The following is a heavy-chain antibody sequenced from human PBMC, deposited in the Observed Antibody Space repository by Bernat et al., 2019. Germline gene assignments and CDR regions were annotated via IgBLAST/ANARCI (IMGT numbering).Heavy chain of an antibody. V-gene: IGHV3-48*02. CDR2: ISSSSSTI. CDR3: GREAWFDP. CDR1: GFTFSTYS. Sequence: EGQLLESGGGLVQPGGSLRLSCAASGFTFSTYSMNWVRQAPGKGLEWISCISSSSSTIYYADSVKGRFTISRDNAKNSLYLQMNSLRDEDTAVYYCGREAWFDPWGQGTLVTVSS. J-gene: IGHJ5*02.